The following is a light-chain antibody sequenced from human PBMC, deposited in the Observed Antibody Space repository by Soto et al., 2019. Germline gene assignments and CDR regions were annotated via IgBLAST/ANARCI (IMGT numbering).Light chain of an antibody. CDR1: SSDIGGYNY. V-gene: IGLV2-14*01. J-gene: IGLJ2*01. CDR3: SSYTSRSNLVV. Sequence: QSVLTQPASVSGSPGQSITIFCTGTSSDIGGYNYVSWYQQHPGKAPKLMIYEVSNRPSGVSDRFSGSKSGNTASLTISGLQAEDEADYYCSSYTSRSNLVVFGGGTKVTVL. CDR2: EVS.